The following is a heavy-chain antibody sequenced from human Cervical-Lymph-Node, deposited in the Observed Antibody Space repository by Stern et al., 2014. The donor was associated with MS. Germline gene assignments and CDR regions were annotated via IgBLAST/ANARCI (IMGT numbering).Heavy chain of an antibody. Sequence: EVQLVQSGGGLVKPGGSLRLSCAASGFTLNNAWVSWVRQAPGKGLEWVGRIKSKTDGGTTDYAAPVKGRFTISRDDSENTLYLQMNSLKTEDTAVYYCMTVSTTVVTARGNYWGQGTLVTVSS. V-gene: IGHV3-15*01. CDR2: IKSKTDGGTT. J-gene: IGHJ4*02. D-gene: IGHD4-23*01. CDR1: GFTLNNAW. CDR3: MTVSTTVVTARGNY.